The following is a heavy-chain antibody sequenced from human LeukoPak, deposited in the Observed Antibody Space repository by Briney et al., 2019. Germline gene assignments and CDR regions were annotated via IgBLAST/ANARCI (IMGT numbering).Heavy chain of an antibody. V-gene: IGHV3-23*01. Sequence: GGSLRLSCAASGFTFSSYAMSWVRQAPGKGPEWVSAISGSGGSTYYADSVKGRFTISRDNSKNTLYLQMNSLRAEDTAVYYCAKQRGLDFWSGYFVWGQGTLVTVSS. J-gene: IGHJ4*02. CDR3: AKQRGLDFWSGYFV. CDR2: ISGSGGST. CDR1: GFTFSSYA. D-gene: IGHD3-3*01.